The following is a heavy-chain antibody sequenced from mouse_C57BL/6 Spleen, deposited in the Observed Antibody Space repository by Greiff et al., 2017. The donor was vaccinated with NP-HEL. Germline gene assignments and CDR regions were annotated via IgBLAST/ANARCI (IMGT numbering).Heavy chain of an antibody. CDR3: AEGYDGSSYAY. CDR2: ISDGGSYT. V-gene: IGHV5-4*03. D-gene: IGHD1-1*01. CDR1: GFTFSSYA. Sequence: EVKLVESGGGLVKPGGSLKLSCAASGFTFSSYAMSWVRQTPEKRLEWVATISDGGSYTYYPDNVKGRFTISRDNAKNNLYLQMSHLKPEETAMYCCAEGYDGSSYAYWGQGTRVTVSA. J-gene: IGHJ3*01.